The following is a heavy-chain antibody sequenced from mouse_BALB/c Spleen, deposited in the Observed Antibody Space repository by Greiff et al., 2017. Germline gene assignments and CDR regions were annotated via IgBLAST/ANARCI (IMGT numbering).Heavy chain of an antibody. CDR3: ARHGDSSGYLDY. CDR1: GFTFSSYG. J-gene: IGHJ2*01. Sequence: EVKVVESGGDLVKPGGSLKLSCAASGFTFSSYGMSWVRQTPDKRLEWVATISSGGSYTYYPDSVKGRFTISRDNAKNTLYLQMSSLKSEDTAMYYCARHGDSSGYLDYWGQGTTLTVSS. V-gene: IGHV5-6*01. CDR2: ISSGGSYT. D-gene: IGHD3-2*01.